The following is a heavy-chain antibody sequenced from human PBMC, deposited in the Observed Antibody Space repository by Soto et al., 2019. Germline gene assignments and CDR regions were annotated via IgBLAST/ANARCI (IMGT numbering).Heavy chain of an antibody. CDR2: ISYNGKNK. J-gene: IGHJ4*02. D-gene: IGHD2-15*01. Sequence: QVQLVESGVGVVQLGTSLRLSCAASGFTINTYAMQWVRQVPGKGLEWVAFISYNGKNKYYGNSVKGRFTISRDDSANTPYQQMRSLTSEDTADYYCATEGVQYVVSRRYHFQYWGRGTLVTVYS. CDR3: ATEGVQYVVSRRYHFQY. V-gene: IGHV3-30*15. CDR1: GFTINTYA.